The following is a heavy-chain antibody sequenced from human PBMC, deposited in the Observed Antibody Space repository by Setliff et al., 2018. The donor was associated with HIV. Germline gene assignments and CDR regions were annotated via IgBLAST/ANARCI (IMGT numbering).Heavy chain of an antibody. V-gene: IGHV4-59*01. CDR2: IDYSGST. CDR1: GGSISEYY. D-gene: IGHD3-3*01. CDR3: ARGVNFDY. J-gene: IGHJ4*02. Sequence: PSETLSLTCTVSGGSISEYYWSWIRQPPGKGLEWIGYIDYSGSTNYNASLKSRLTISVDTSRNQFSLKLTSVTAADTAIYYCARGVNFDYWGQGTQVTVSS.